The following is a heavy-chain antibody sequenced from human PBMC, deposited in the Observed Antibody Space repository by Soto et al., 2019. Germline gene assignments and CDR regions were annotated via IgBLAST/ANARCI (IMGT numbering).Heavy chain of an antibody. V-gene: IGHV3-30*18. CDR2: ISYDGSNK. CDR1: GFTFSSYG. J-gene: IGHJ4*02. Sequence: QVQLVESGGGVVQPGRSLRLSCAASGFTFSSYGMHWVRQAPGKGLEWVAVISYDGSNKYYADSVKGRFTISRDNSKNTLYLQMNSLRAEDTAVYYCAKDKGRWVHYYDSSGCSYYFDYWGQGTLVTVSS. D-gene: IGHD3-22*01. CDR3: AKDKGRWVHYYDSSGCSYYFDY.